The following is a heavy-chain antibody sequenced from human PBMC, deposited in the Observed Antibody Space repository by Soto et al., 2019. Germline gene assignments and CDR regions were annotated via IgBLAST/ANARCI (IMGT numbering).Heavy chain of an antibody. CDR1: GDTVTSYD. J-gene: IGHJ5*02. Sequence: KVXCKASGDTVTSYDINWVRQATGQGLEWMVWMNPNSGNTGYAQKFQGRVTMTRSTSISTAYMELSSLRSEDTAVYYCARGSYTYYDFWSGYRQNNWFDHWGQGTLVTVSS. V-gene: IGHV1-8*01. CDR3: ARGSYTYYDFWSGYRQNNWFDH. D-gene: IGHD3-3*01. CDR2: MNPNSGNT.